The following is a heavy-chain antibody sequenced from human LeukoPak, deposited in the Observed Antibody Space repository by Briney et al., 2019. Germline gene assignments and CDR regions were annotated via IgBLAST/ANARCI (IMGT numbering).Heavy chain of an antibody. J-gene: IGHJ6*03. CDR1: GFTFSNYA. D-gene: IGHD3-3*01. Sequence: GSLRLSCAASGFTFSNYAMSWVRQAPGKGLEWVSAISRSGGSTYYSDSVKGRFTISRDNSKNTLYLQMNSLRAEDTAVYYCAKYPYYDFWSGYYMDVWGKGTTVTVSS. CDR3: AKYPYYDFWSGYYMDV. V-gene: IGHV3-23*01. CDR2: ISRSGGST.